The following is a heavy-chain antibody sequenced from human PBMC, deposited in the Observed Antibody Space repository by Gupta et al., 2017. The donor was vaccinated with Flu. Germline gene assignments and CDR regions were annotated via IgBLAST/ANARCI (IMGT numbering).Heavy chain of an antibody. CDR3: AGDRVPTSGMDV. V-gene: IGHV3-48*01. CDR1: YN. D-gene: IGHD3-10*01. J-gene: IGHJ6*02. CDR2: ISSSSSST. Sequence: YNMNWVSRALGKGLEWVSYISSSSSSTHYSDSVKGRVTVSRDNARNSLYLQMNSLRAEDTAVYYCAGDRVPTSGMDVWGQGATVTVSS.